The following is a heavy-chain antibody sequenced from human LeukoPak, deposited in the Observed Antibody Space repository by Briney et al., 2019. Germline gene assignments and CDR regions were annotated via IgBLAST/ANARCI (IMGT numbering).Heavy chain of an antibody. D-gene: IGHD2-21*01. CDR1: GGSISSYY. J-gene: IGHJ4*02. Sequence: PSETLSLTCTVSGGSISSYYWSWIRQPPGKGVEWIGYIYHSGSTNYNPSLKSRVTMSVDTSKNQFSLKLSSVTAADTAVYYCAAYCGTSACSGEGLDYWGQGTLVTVSS. CDR3: AAYCGTSACSGEGLDY. CDR2: IYHSGST. V-gene: IGHV4-59*01.